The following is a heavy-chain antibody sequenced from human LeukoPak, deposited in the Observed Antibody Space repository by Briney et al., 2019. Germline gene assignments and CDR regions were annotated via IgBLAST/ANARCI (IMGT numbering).Heavy chain of an antibody. V-gene: IGHV4-4*09. CDR2: IFTSGRT. J-gene: IGHJ5*02. CDR3: ATSHDVKTAPYDL. D-gene: IGHD2-21*01. Sequence: PSETLSLTCTASGASISSYCWSWVRQSPGKGLEWIGYIFTSGRTDYNPSLKSRVTMSVDTSKNQLSMELRFLTAADTAVYYCATSHDVKTAPYDLWGQGTLVTVSS. CDR1: GASISSYC.